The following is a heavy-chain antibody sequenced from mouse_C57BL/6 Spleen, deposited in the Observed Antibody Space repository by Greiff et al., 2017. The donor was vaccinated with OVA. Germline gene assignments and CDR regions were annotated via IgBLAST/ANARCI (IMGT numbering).Heavy chain of an antibody. D-gene: IGHD3-2*02. CDR3: ARLGSSGLYYYAMDY. CDR1: GFTFSDYY. V-gene: IGHV5-12*01. J-gene: IGHJ4*01. Sequence: DVMLVESGGGLVQPGGSLKLSCAASGFTFSDYYMYWVRQTPEKRLEWVAYISNGGGSTYYPDTVKGRFTISRDNAKNTLYLQMSRLKSEDTAMYYCARLGSSGLYYYAMDYWGQGTSVTVSS. CDR2: ISNGGGST.